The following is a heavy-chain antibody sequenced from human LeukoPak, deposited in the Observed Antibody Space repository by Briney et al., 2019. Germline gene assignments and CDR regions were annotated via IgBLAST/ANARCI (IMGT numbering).Heavy chain of an antibody. CDR1: GFTFSSDG. D-gene: IGHD2-21*02. CDR3: ARSTDCYRTDYFDY. J-gene: IGHJ4*02. Sequence: PGGSLRLSCAASGFTFSSDGMHWVRQAPGKGLEWVAVIWYDGSNKYYADSVKGRFTISRDNSKNTLYLQMNSLRAEDTAVYYCARSTDCYRTDYFDYWRQGTLVTVSS. V-gene: IGHV3-33*01. CDR2: IWYDGSNK.